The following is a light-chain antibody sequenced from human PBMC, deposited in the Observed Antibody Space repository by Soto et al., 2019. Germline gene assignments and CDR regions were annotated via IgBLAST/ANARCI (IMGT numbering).Light chain of an antibody. J-gene: IGKJ4*01. V-gene: IGKV1-9*01. CDR3: QQYNNWLT. CDR1: QGIISY. Sequence: DIQLTQSPSFLSASVGDRVTITCRSSQGIISYLAWYQQKPGKAPKLLIYAASTRATGIPARFSGSGSGTEFTLTISSLQSEDFAVYYCQQYNNWLTFGGGTKVDIK. CDR2: AAS.